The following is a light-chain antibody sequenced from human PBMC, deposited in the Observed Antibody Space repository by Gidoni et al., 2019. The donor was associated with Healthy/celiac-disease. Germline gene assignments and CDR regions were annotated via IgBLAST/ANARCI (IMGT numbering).Light chain of an antibody. CDR3: QQYGSSRGFT. J-gene: IGKJ3*01. Sequence: DIVLTQSPGTLSLSPGERATLSCRASQSVSSSYLAWYQQKPGQAPRLLIYGASSRATGITDRFSGSGSGTDFTLTISRLEPEDLAVYYCQQYGSSRGFTFGPGTKVDIK. V-gene: IGKV3-20*01. CDR1: QSVSSSY. CDR2: GAS.